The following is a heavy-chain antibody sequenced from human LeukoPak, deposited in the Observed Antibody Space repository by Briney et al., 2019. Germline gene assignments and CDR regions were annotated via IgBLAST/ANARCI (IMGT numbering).Heavy chain of an antibody. J-gene: IGHJ6*03. V-gene: IGHV1-18*01. Sequence: GASVKVSCKASGYTFTSYGISWVRQAPGQGLEWMGWISAYNGNTNYAQKLQGRVTMTTDTSTSTAYMELRSLRSDDTAVYYCAREIVAMEWELIRYYYMDVWGKGTTVTVFS. CDR2: ISAYNGNT. D-gene: IGHD1-26*01. CDR3: AREIVAMEWELIRYYYMDV. CDR1: GYTFTSYG.